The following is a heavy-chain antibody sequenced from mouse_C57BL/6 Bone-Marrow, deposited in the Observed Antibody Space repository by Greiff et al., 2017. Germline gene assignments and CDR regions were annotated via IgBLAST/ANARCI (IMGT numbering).Heavy chain of an antibody. CDR3: AREGAYYSNYDAMDY. CDR2: ISPRSGNT. J-gene: IGHJ4*01. Sequence: QVQLKESGAELARPGASVKLSCKASGYTFTSYGISWVKQRTGQGLEWIGEISPRSGNTYYNEKFKGKATLTADKSSSTAYRELRSLTSEDSAVYFCAREGAYYSNYDAMDYWGQGTSVTVSS. CDR1: GYTFTSYG. D-gene: IGHD2-5*01. V-gene: IGHV1-81*01.